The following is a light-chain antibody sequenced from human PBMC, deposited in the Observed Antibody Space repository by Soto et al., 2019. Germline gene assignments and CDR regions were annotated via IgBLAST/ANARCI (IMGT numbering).Light chain of an antibody. CDR2: AAS. CDR1: QNIDIY. V-gene: IGKV1-39*01. CDR3: QQSKTTPWT. Sequence: DIPMTQSPSSLSASIGDSVTIACRASQNIDIYLNWYQQKPGTVPNLLIYAASGLQTGVPSRFSGSGSGTDFTLTISSLQPEDFATYYCQQSKTTPWTFGQGTKVDIK. J-gene: IGKJ1*01.